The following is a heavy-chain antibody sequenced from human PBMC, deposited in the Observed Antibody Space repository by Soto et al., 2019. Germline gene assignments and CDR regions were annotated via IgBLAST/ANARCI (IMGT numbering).Heavy chain of an antibody. D-gene: IGHD6-19*01. J-gene: IGHJ6*02. CDR2: IKSKTDGGTT. V-gene: IGHV3-15*01. CDR3: TTTTLAVAGTNYYYYYGMDV. Sequence: GGSLRLSCAASGFTFSNAWMSWVRQAPGKGLEWVGRIKSKTDGGTTDYAAPVKGRFTISRDDSKNTLYLQMNSLKTEDTAVYYCTTTTLAVAGTNYYYYYGMDVWGQGTTVTVSS. CDR1: GFTFSNAW.